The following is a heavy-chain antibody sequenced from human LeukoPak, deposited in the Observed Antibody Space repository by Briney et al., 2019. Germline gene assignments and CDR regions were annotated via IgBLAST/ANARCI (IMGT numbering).Heavy chain of an antibody. V-gene: IGHV4-59*01. J-gene: IGHJ6*03. CDR1: GGSISSYY. CDR2: IYYSGST. Sequence: SETLSLTCTVSGGSISSYYWIWTRQPPGKGLEWIGYIYYSGSTNYNPSLKSRVTISVDTYKNQFSLKLSSVTAADTAVYYCARETSQKGAHYMDVWGKGTTVPISS. D-gene: IGHD3-16*01. CDR3: ARETSQKGAHYMDV.